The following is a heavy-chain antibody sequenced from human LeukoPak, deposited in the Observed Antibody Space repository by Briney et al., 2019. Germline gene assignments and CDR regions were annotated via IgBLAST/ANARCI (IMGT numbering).Heavy chain of an antibody. CDR2: IYFSGST. V-gene: IGHV4-39*01. D-gene: IGHD3-9*01. CDR1: GDSISSSNSY. J-gene: IGHJ5*02. CDR3: ARARWRSFDWIFGWFDP. Sequence: SETLSLTCTVSGDSISSSNSYWGWIRQPPGKELEWIGSIYFSGSTYYNMSLESRVTISVDTSKNQFSLKLNSVTAADTAVYYCARARWRSFDWIFGWFDPWGQGTLVTVSS.